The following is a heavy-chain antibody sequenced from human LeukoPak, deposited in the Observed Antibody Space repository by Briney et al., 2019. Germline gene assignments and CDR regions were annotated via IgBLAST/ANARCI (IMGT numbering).Heavy chain of an antibody. Sequence: SETLSLTCTVSGGSISSYYWRWIRQPAGKGLEWIGRIYTSGSANYNPSLKSRVTMSVDTSKNQFSLKVTSVTAADTAVYYCARDREAVADWGYDWFDPWGQGILVTVSS. CDR3: ARDREAVADWGYDWFDP. J-gene: IGHJ5*02. V-gene: IGHV4-4*07. CDR2: IYTSGSA. D-gene: IGHD7-27*01. CDR1: GGSISSYY.